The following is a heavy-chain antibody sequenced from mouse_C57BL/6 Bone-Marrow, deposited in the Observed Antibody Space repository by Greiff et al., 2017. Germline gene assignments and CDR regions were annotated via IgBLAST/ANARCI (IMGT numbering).Heavy chain of an antibody. CDR2: INPSTGGT. Sequence: EVQLQQSGPELVKPGASVKISCKASGYSFTGYYMNWVKQSPEKSLEWIGEINPSTGGTTYNQKFKAKATLTVDKSSSTAYMQLKSLTSEDSAVYYCARCTTVVAGDYWGQGTTLTVSS. D-gene: IGHD1-1*01. CDR3: ARCTTVVAGDY. CDR1: GYSFTGYY. J-gene: IGHJ2*01. V-gene: IGHV1-42*01.